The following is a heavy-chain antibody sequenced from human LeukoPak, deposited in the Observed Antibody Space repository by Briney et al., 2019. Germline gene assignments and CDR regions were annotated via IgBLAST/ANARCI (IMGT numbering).Heavy chain of an antibody. CDR3: TRIGTSGGEFDY. Sequence: GGSLRLSCAASGFIFGGYAMHWVRQAPGKGLEWVGFIRSKAYGGTPEYAASVKGRFTISRDDSKSIGYLQMNSLKTEDTAMYYCTRIGTSGGEFDYWGQGTLVTVSS. CDR1: GFIFGGYA. CDR2: IRSKAYGGTP. D-gene: IGHD2-2*01. V-gene: IGHV3-49*04. J-gene: IGHJ4*02.